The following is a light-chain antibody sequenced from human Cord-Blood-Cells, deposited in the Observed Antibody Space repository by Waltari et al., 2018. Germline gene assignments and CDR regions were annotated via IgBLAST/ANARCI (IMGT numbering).Light chain of an antibody. V-gene: IGLV2-14*01. CDR3: SSYTSSSTLDV. J-gene: IGLJ1*01. CDR2: EVS. CDR1: SSDVGGYNY. Sequence: QSALTQPASVSGSPGQSITISCTGTSSDVGGYNYVSWSQQHPGKAPKTLIYEVSNRPSGGSNPLSGSKSGNTASLTISGLQAEDEADYYCSSYTSSSTLDVFGTGTKVTVL.